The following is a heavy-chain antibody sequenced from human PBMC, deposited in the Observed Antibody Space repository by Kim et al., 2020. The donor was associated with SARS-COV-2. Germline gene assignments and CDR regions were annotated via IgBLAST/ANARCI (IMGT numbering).Heavy chain of an antibody. V-gene: IGHV3-30*18. CDR1: GFTFSSYG. J-gene: IGHJ6*02. CDR3: AKMYRGNYYYGRDV. CDR2: ISYDGSNK. Sequence: GGSLRLSCAASGFTFSSYGMHWVRQAPGKGLEWVAVISYDGSNKYYADSVKGRFTISRDNSKNTLYLQMNSLRAEDTAVYYCAKMYRGNYYYGRDVWGQGTTVTVSS. D-gene: IGHD2-8*01.